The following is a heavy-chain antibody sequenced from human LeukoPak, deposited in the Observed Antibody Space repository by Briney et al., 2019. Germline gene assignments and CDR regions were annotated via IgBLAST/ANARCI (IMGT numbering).Heavy chain of an antibody. V-gene: IGHV3-48*03. CDR1: GFTFSSYE. Sequence: GGSLRLSCTASGFTFSSYEMNWVRQAPGKGLEWVSHISSSGTIIYYADSVKGRFTISRDNAKNSLYLQMNSLRAEDTAVYYCARDPYYYDSSGYYGGYYFDYWGQGTLVTVSS. J-gene: IGHJ4*02. D-gene: IGHD3-22*01. CDR2: ISSSGTII. CDR3: ARDPYYYDSSGYYGGYYFDY.